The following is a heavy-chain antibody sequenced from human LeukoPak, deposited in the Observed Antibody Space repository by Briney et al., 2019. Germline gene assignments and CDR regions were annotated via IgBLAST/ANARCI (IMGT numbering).Heavy chain of an antibody. J-gene: IGHJ4*02. CDR3: ARRTVAGTDY. Sequence: SETLSLTCAVYGGSFSGYYWSWIRQPPGKGLEGIGEINHSGSTNYNPSLKSRVTISVDTSKPQFSLKLSSVTAADTAVYYCARRTVAGTDYWGQGTLVTVSS. D-gene: IGHD6-19*01. V-gene: IGHV4-34*01. CDR2: INHSGST. CDR1: GGSFSGYY.